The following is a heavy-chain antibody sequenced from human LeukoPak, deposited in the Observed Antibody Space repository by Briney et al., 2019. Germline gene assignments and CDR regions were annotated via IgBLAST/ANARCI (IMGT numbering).Heavy chain of an antibody. Sequence: PGGSLRLSCVASGFTVSSNYMSWVRQAPGKGLEWVSVIYSGGSTYYADSVKGRFTISRDNSKNTLYLQMNSLRAEDTAVYYCARDIAGAHYYYYYMDVWGKGTTVTVSS. D-gene: IGHD6-13*01. V-gene: IGHV3-53*01. CDR2: IYSGGST. CDR3: ARDIAGAHYYYYYMDV. J-gene: IGHJ6*03. CDR1: GFTVSSNY.